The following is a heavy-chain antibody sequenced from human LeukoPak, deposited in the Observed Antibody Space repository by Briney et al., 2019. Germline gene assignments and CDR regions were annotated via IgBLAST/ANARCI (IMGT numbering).Heavy chain of an antibody. V-gene: IGHV4-61*02. Sequence: SQTLSLTCTVSGGNISSGSYYWSWIRQPAGKGLEWIGRIYTSGSTNYNPSLKSRVTISIDTSKNRFSLKLSSVTAADTAVYYCARGGSRSYTSCTLDYWGQGSLVTVSS. J-gene: IGHJ4*02. CDR3: ARGGSRSYTSCTLDY. CDR1: GGNISSGSYY. D-gene: IGHD2-2*01. CDR2: IYTSGST.